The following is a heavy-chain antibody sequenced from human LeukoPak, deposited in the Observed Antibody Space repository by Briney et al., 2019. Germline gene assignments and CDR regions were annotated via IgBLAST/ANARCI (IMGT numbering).Heavy chain of an antibody. CDR1: GFTFSSYG. Sequence: GGSLRLSCAASGFTFSSYGMHWVRQAPGKGLEWVAFIRYDGSNKYYADSVKGRFTISRDNSKNTLYLQMNSLRAEDTAVYYCAKDYGSGSPNLFDYWGQGTLVTVSS. V-gene: IGHV3-30*02. J-gene: IGHJ4*02. D-gene: IGHD3-10*01. CDR2: IRYDGSNK. CDR3: AKDYGSGSPNLFDY.